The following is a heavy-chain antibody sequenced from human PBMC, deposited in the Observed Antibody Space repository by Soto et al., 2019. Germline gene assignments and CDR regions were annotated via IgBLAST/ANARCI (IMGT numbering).Heavy chain of an antibody. CDR1: GLSLTTPMLN. CDR2: FYWKEDK. CDR3: AHISATGRVDE. V-gene: IGHV2-5*01. J-gene: IGHJ1*01. D-gene: IGHD1-1*01. Sequence: QSPTQPWTFSGLSLTTPMLNVGSIRQPPGKALEWLALFYWKEDKRYSSSLKSRLTITEDTSKKQVVLTMTNMDPVDTARCYWAHISATGRVDEWSQGTLDTVSP.